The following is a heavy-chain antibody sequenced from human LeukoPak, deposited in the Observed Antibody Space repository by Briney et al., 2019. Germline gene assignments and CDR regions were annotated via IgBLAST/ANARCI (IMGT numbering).Heavy chain of an antibody. CDR3: ARAATVTAESAFGY. D-gene: IGHD4-17*01. CDR1: GFTVSSNS. V-gene: IGHV3-66*03. Sequence: GGSLRLSCTVSGFTVSSNSMSWVRQAPGKGLEWVSFIYSDNTHYSDSVKGRFTISRDNSKNTLYLQMGSLRTEDMAVYHCARAATVTAESAFGYWGQGTLVTVSS. CDR2: IYSDNT. J-gene: IGHJ4*02.